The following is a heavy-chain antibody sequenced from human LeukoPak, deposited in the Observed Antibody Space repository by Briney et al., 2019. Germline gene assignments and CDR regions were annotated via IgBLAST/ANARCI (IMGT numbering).Heavy chain of an antibody. CDR2: ISSDSSHI. CDR3: ARDGYQVPTIFGTFDP. V-gene: IGHV3-21*01. D-gene: IGHD3-3*01. J-gene: IGHJ5*02. Sequence: GGSLRLSCAASGFTFSSYGMHWVRQAPGKGLEWVSLISSDSSHIYYAESVKGRFTISRDNAKNSLFLQMNSLRAEDTAVYYCARDGYQVPTIFGTFDPWGQGTLVTVSS. CDR1: GFTFSSYG.